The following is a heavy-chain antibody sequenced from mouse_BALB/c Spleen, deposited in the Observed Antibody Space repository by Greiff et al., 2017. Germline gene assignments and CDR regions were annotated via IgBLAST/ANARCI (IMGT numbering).Heavy chain of an antibody. CDR1: GFSLTSYD. V-gene: IGHV2-9-2*01. CDR2: IWTGGGT. Sequence: QVQLKESGPGLVAPSQSLSITCTVSGFSLTSYDISWIRQPPGKGLEWLGVIWTGGGTNYNSAFMSRLSISKDNSKSQVFLKMNSLQTDDTAIYYCVRLYYGSIYWYFDVWGAGTTVTVSS. D-gene: IGHD1-1*01. J-gene: IGHJ1*01. CDR3: VRLYYGSIYWYFDV.